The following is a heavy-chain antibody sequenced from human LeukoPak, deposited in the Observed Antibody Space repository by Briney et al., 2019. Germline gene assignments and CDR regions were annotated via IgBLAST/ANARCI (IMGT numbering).Heavy chain of an antibody. J-gene: IGHJ6*03. CDR1: GFTFHGYE. Sequence: PGGSLRLSCAASGFTFHGYEMNWVRQAPGKGLEWVSYISSSGNTIYYADSVKGRFTISGDNAKNSLSLLMNSLRAEDTAVYYCAKVAYDGTSPRYYYYSYYMDVWGKGTMVTVSS. CDR3: AKVAYDGTSPRYYYYSYYMDV. D-gene: IGHD3-22*01. V-gene: IGHV3-48*03. CDR2: ISSSGNTI.